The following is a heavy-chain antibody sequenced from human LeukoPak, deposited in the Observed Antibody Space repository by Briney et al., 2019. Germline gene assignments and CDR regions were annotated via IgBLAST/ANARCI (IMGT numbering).Heavy chain of an antibody. J-gene: IGHJ6*02. CDR2: IYSGGAT. V-gene: IGHV3-53*01. Sequence: GGSLRLSCAASGFTVISNLMTWVRQSPGRGLEWLSSIYSGGATYYADSVKGRFTISRDNSKNTLYLQMNSLRAEDTAVYYCARDSDGTAAYYYGMDVWGQGTTVTVSS. D-gene: IGHD5-24*01. CDR1: GFTVISNL. CDR3: ARDSDGTAAYYYGMDV.